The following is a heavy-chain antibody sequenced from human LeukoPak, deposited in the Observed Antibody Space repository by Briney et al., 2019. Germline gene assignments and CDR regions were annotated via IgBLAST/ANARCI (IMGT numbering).Heavy chain of an antibody. CDR2: INPNSGGT. CDR1: GYTFTGYY. D-gene: IGHD3-10*01. Sequence: GSVKVSCKASGYTFTGYYIHWVRQAPGQGLEWMGWINPNSGGTNSAQKFQGRVTMTRDTSVSTAYMDLNRPISDDTAVYYCAGSFGSGSYYHFDYWGQGTLVTVSS. V-gene: IGHV1-2*02. CDR3: AGSFGSGSYYHFDY. J-gene: IGHJ4*02.